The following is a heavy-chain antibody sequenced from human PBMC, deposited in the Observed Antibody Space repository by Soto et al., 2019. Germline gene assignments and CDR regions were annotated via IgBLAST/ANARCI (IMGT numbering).Heavy chain of an antibody. CDR1: GGSISSSSYY. CDR3: ARHYGDYVSFYYYYGMDV. J-gene: IGHJ6*02. D-gene: IGHD4-17*01. CDR2: IYYSGST. V-gene: IGHV4-39*01. Sequence: SETLSLTCTVSGGSISSSSYYWGWIRQPPGKKLEWIGSIYYSGSTYYNPSLKSQVTISVDTSKNQFSLKLSSVTAADMAVYYCARHYGDYVSFYYYYGMDVWGQGTTVT.